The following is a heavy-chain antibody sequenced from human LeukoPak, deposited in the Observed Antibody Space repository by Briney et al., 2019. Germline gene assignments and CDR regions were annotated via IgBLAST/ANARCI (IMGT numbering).Heavy chain of an antibody. V-gene: IGHV1-18*01. D-gene: IGHD3-22*01. CDR2: ISAYNGNT. J-gene: IGHJ4*02. CDR1: GYTFTSYG. Sequence: ASVKVSCKASGYTFTSYGITWVRQAPGQGLEWMGWISAYNGNTNYAQKLQGRVTTTTDTSTSTASMELRSLRSDDTAVYYCARSYYYDSSGYYGGFDYWGQGTLVTVSS. CDR3: ARSYYYDSSGYYGGFDY.